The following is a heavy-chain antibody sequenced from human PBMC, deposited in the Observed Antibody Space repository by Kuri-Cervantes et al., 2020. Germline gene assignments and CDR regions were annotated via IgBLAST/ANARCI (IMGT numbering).Heavy chain of an antibody. J-gene: IGHJ5*02. CDR2: INHSGST. CDR1: GGSFSGYY. CDR3: ARDLPFDP. Sequence: QTLSLTCAVYGGSFSGYYWSWIRQPPGKGLEWIGEINHSGSTNYNPSLKSRVTISVDTSKNQFSLKLSSVTAADTAVYYCARDLPFDPWGQGTLVTVSS. V-gene: IGHV4-34*01.